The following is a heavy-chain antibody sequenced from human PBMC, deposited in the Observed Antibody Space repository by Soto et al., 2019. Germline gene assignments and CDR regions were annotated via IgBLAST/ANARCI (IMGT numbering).Heavy chain of an antibody. CDR1: GGSISSGGYS. Sequence: PSETLSLTCAVSGGSISSGGYSWSWIRQPPGKGLEWIGYMYHSGSTYYNPSLKSRVTISIDRSKNTLYLHMNSLRAEDTAVYYCARDPLSIAVAGTSWGQGTLVTVSS. CDR3: ARDPLSIAVAGTS. J-gene: IGHJ5*02. D-gene: IGHD6-19*01. V-gene: IGHV4-30-2*01. CDR2: MYHSGST.